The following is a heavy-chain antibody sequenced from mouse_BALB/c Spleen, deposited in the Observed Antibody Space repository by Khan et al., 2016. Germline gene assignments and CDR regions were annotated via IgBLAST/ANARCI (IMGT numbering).Heavy chain of an antibody. CDR1: GFDFSGYW. J-gene: IGHJ2*01. D-gene: IGHD1-1*01. Sequence: EVKLPESGGGLVQSGGSLKLSCAASGFDFSGYWMSWVRQAPGKGLEWIGEINPDTSTINYTPSLKDKFIISRDNAKNTLYLQMSKVRSEDTALYYWARNNYGTSPYYFDYWGQGTTLTVSS. CDR2: INPDTSTI. CDR3: ARNNYGTSPYYFDY. V-gene: IGHV4-1*02.